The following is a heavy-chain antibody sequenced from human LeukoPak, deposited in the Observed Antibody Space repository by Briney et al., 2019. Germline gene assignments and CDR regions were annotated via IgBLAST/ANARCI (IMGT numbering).Heavy chain of an antibody. Sequence: GGSLRLSCAASGFTFSSYGMHWVRQAPGKGLEWLAVISYDGSNKYYADSVKGRFTISRDNSKNTLYLQMNSLRAEDTAVYYCAKDDGSGSSHYYYGMDVWGKGTTVTVSS. CDR2: ISYDGSNK. V-gene: IGHV3-30*18. J-gene: IGHJ6*04. CDR1: GFTFSSYG. D-gene: IGHD3-10*01. CDR3: AKDDGSGSSHYYYGMDV.